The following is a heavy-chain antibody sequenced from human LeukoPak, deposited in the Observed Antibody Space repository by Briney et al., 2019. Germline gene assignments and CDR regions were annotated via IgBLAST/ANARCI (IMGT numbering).Heavy chain of an antibody. J-gene: IGHJ5*02. V-gene: IGHV1-8*01. Sequence: AASVTVSCRASGYAFTNFDINWVRQAPGQGLEWMGWMNPDSGTTGYAQKFQGRVTVTRDTSMSTAYMELSSLSFEDTAVYYCARGRTTGRSSLLGWFNPWGQGTLVTVSS. CDR2: MNPDSGTT. D-gene: IGHD6-6*01. CDR3: ARGRTTGRSSLLGWFNP. CDR1: GYAFTNFD.